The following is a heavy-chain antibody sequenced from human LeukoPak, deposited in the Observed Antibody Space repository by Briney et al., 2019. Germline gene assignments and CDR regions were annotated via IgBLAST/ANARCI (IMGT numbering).Heavy chain of an antibody. Sequence: GGSLRLSCAACGFTFRSYAMSWVRQAPGKGREWVSAISGSGGSTYYADSVKGRFTISRDNSKNTLYLQMNSLRAEDTAVYYCAKDSQQLGGIDYWGQGTLVTVSS. CDR2: ISGSGGST. CDR3: AKDSQQLGGIDY. D-gene: IGHD6-6*01. CDR1: GFTFRSYA. V-gene: IGHV3-23*01. J-gene: IGHJ4*02.